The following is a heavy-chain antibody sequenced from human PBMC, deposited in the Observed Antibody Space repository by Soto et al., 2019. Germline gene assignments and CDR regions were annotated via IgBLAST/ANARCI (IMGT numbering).Heavy chain of an antibody. J-gene: IGHJ3*02. CDR2: IIPNYGVP. CDR1: RGSFSSFG. CDR3: ATAGSRDINRGGYDN. Sequence: QVQLVQSASEVKRPGSSVKVSCKASRGSFSSFGITWVRQAPGQGLEWMGRIIPNYGVPNYAQNFQGRVTFKVDASTNTAHMELSGLTFEDPAVYYCATAGSRDINRGGYDNWGQGTMVTVSS. V-gene: IGHV1-69*18. D-gene: IGHD6-13*01.